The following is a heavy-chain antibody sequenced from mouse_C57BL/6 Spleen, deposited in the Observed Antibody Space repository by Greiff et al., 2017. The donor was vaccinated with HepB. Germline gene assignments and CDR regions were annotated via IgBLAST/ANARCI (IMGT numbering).Heavy chain of an antibody. CDR2: IDPETGGT. D-gene: IGHD1-1*01. J-gene: IGHJ4*01. CDR3: TRGVYYYGSRALRAMDY. CDR1: GYTFTDYE. Sequence: QVQLQQSGAELVRPGASVTLSCKASGYTFTDYEMHWVKQTPVHGLEWIGAIDPETGGTAYNQKFKGKAILTADKSSSTAYMELRSLTSEDSAVYYCTRGVYYYGSRALRAMDYWGQGTSVTVSS. V-gene: IGHV1-15*01.